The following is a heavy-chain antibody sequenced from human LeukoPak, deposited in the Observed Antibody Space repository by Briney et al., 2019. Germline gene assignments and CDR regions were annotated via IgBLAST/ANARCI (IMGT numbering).Heavy chain of an antibody. V-gene: IGHV3-21*01. CDR2: ISSSSSYI. Sequence: GGSLRLSCAASGFTFSSYSMNWVRQAPGKGLEWVSSISSSSSYIYYADSVKGRFTISRDNAKNSLYLQMNSLRAEDTAVYYCARDNKIVGATFSTVSAFDIWGQGTMVTVSS. J-gene: IGHJ3*02. CDR1: GFTFSSYS. CDR3: ARDNKIVGATFSTVSAFDI. D-gene: IGHD1-26*01.